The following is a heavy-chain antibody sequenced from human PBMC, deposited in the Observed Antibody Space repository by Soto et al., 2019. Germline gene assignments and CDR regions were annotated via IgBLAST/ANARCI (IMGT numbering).Heavy chain of an antibody. CDR3: ARALKSGGGY. J-gene: IGHJ4*02. CDR2: ISPNSGDT. D-gene: IGHD3-10*01. V-gene: IGHV1-2*02. CDR1: GYTFTGYY. Sequence: QVQLVQSGAEVKKPGASVKVSCKASGYTFTGYYIHWVRQAPGQGLEWMGWISPNSGDTKCAQKFKGRVAMTRDTSISTAYMELSSLMSDDTAVYYCARALKSGGGYWGQGTLVTVSS.